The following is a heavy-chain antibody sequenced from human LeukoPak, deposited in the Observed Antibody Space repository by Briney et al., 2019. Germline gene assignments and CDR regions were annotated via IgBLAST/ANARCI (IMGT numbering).Heavy chain of an antibody. CDR2: IRSKAYGGTT. J-gene: IGHJ4*02. V-gene: IGHV3-49*04. CDR1: GFTFGDYA. D-gene: IGHD7-27*01. CDR3: TRDRLGIGDY. Sequence: GGSLRLSCTASGFTFGDYAMSWVRQAPGKGLEWVGFIRSKAYGGTTEYAASVKGRFTISRDDSKSIAYLQMNSLKTEDTAVYYCTRDRLGIGDYWGQGTLVTVSS.